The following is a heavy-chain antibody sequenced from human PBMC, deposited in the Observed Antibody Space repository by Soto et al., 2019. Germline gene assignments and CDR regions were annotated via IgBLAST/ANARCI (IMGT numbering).Heavy chain of an antibody. J-gene: IGHJ4*02. V-gene: IGHV1-18*01. CDR2: ISAYNGDT. D-gene: IGHD1-1*01. CDR3: VRGDNWSDEASDY. CDR1: GYTFTSYG. Sequence: ASVKVSCKASGYTFTSYGITWVRLAPGQGLAWMGWISAYNGDTNYAQKFQGRITMTTDTSTRTAYMELRSLRAEDTAIYYCVRGDNWSDEASDYWGQGTLVTVSS.